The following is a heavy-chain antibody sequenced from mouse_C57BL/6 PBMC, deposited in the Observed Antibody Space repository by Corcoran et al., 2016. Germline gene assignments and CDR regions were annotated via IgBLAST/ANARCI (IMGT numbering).Heavy chain of an antibody. CDR3: ARDTLYYYGSSYNARDY. V-gene: IGHV3-6*01. CDR1: GYSITSGYY. J-gene: IGHJ4*01. D-gene: IGHD1-1*01. Sequence: DVQLQESGPGLVKPSQSLSLTCSVTGYSITSGYYWNWIRQFPGNKLEWMGYISYDGSNNYNPSLKNRISITRDPYKNQFFLKLNSVTTEDTATYYCARDTLYYYGSSYNARDYWGQGTAVTVSS. CDR2: ISYDGSN.